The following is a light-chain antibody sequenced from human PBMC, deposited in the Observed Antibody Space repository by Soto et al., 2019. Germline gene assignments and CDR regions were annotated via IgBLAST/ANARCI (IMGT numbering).Light chain of an antibody. V-gene: IGKV3-11*01. CDR3: QHRSNWPLT. J-gene: IGKJ4*01. CDR2: DAS. Sequence: EIVLTQSPATLSLSPGERATLSCRASQSVSSYLAWYQQQPGQAPRLLISDASNRATGIPARFSGSGSGTDFTLTISSLEPEDFAVYYCQHRSNWPLTFGGGTKVEIK. CDR1: QSVSSY.